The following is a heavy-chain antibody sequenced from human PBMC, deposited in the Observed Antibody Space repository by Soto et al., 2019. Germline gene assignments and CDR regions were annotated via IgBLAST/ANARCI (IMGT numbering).Heavy chain of an antibody. V-gene: IGHV3-48*03. CDR3: ARTQETTSSSSAFDI. D-gene: IGHD6-6*01. J-gene: IGHJ3*02. CDR1: GFTFSSYE. CDR2: ISSSGSTI. Sequence: GGSLRLSCAASGFTFSSYEMNWVRQAPGKGLEWVSYISSSGSTIYYADSVKGRFTISRDNAKNSLYLQMNSLRAEDTAVYYGARTQETTSSSSAFDIWGQGTMVTVSS.